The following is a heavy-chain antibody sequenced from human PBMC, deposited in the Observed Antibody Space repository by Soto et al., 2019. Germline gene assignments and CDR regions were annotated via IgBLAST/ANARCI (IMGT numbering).Heavy chain of an antibody. V-gene: IGHV1-2*06. CDR1: GYTFTDYH. Sequence: QVQLVQSGAEVKKPGASVKVSCRASGYTFTDYHIHWVRQAPGQGLQWLARINPNTGDTNSAQNFQGRVSVTWDSSTSTAYMELNSLTSDDTAAYYCARDGDFCSAYSPKWGSTGFVYWGQGTLVTVSS. D-gene: IGHD3-3*01. CDR3: ARDGDFCSAYSPKWGSTGFVY. CDR2: INPNTGDT. J-gene: IGHJ4*02.